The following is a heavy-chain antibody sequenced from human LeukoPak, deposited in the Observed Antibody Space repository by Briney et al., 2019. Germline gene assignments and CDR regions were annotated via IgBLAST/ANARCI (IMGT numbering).Heavy chain of an antibody. CDR3: ATQRITMIVVVFDAFDI. D-gene: IGHD3-22*01. CDR1: GGSISSGGYY. CDR2: IYYSGST. J-gene: IGHJ3*02. V-gene: IGHV4-31*03. Sequence: SETLSLTCTVSGGSISSGGYYWSWIRQHPGKGLEWIGYIYYSGSTYYNPSLKSRVTISVDTSKNQFSLKLSSVTAADTAVYYCATQRITMIVVVFDAFDIWGQGTMVTVSS.